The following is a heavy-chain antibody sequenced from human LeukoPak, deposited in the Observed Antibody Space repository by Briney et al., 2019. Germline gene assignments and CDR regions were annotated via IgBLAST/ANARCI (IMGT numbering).Heavy chain of an antibody. J-gene: IGHJ5*02. CDR1: GGSISSSSYY. D-gene: IGHD1-7*01. Sequence: SETLSLTCTVSGGSISSSSYYWGWIRQPPGKGLEWIGYIYYSGSTNYNPSLKSRVTISVDTSKNQFSLKLSSVTAADTAVYYCARGTTITGTTEFDPWGQGTLVTVSS. CDR3: ARGTTITGTTEFDP. CDR2: IYYSGST. V-gene: IGHV4-61*05.